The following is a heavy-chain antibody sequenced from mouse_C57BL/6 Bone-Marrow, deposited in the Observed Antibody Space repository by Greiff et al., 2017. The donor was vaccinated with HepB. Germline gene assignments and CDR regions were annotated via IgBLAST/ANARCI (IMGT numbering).Heavy chain of an antibody. J-gene: IGHJ2*01. CDR2: IDPSDSYT. Sequence: QVQLQQPGAELVMPGASVKLSCKASGYTFTSYWMHWVKQRPGQGLEWIGEIDPSDSYTNYNQQFKGKSTLTVDKSSSTAYMQLSSLTSEDSAVYYCARERVLYYFDYWGQGTTLTVSS. CDR3: ARERVLYYFDY. CDR1: GYTFTSYW. V-gene: IGHV1-69*01.